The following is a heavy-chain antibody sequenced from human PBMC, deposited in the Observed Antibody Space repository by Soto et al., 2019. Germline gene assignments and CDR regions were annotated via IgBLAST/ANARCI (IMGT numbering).Heavy chain of an antibody. V-gene: IGHV1-8*01. D-gene: IGHD3-3*01. Sequence: GASVKGSCKASGYTFTSYDINWVRQATGQGLEWMGWMNPNRGNTGYAQKFQGRVTMTRNTSISTAYMELSSLRSEDTAVYYCARFAASTTIFGVVIPGLGGYYYYYMDVWGKGTTVTVSS. J-gene: IGHJ6*03. CDR3: ARFAASTTIFGVVIPGLGGYYYYYMDV. CDR1: GYTFTSYD. CDR2: MNPNRGNT.